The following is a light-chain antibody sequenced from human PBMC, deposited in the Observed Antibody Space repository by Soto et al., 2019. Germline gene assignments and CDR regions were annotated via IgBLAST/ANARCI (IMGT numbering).Light chain of an antibody. CDR3: QQCSNWLT. CDR2: DAS. V-gene: IGKV3-11*01. J-gene: IGKJ1*01. Sequence: EIVLTQSPATLSLAPGERATLSCRASQSVSSYLAWYQQKPGQAPRLLIYDASNRATGIPARFSGSGSGTDFTLTISSLEPEDFALYYCQQCSNWLTFGQGTKVEIK. CDR1: QSVSSY.